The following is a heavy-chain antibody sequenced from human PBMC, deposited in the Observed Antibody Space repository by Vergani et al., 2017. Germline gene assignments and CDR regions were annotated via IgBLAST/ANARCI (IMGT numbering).Heavy chain of an antibody. CDR1: GGSISSGDYY. CDR2: IHYSGST. V-gene: IGHV4-30-4*01. J-gene: IGHJ4*02. CDR3: ARDGTVTAYNY. Sequence: QVQLQESGPGLVKPSQTLSLTCTVSGGSISSGDYYWSWIRPPPGKGLGVIRYIHYSGSTYYNPSLQSRVTISVDTSKNQCSLKLSSVTAADTAVYYCARDGTVTAYNYWGRGTLVTVSS. D-gene: IGHD2-21*02.